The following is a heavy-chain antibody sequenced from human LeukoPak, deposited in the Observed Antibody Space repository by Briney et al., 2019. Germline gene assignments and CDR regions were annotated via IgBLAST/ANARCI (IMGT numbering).Heavy chain of an antibody. V-gene: IGHV3-74*01. Sequence: GGSLRLSCAASGFSFSSYWLHWVRRASGKGLVWGSHIKSDGSSTSYADSVKGRFTISRDNAKNTLYLQMNSLRVEDAAVYYCATVGGVSGRAFDMWGQGTVVTVSS. D-gene: IGHD2-8*01. CDR3: ATVGGVSGRAFDM. CDR1: GFSFSSYW. CDR2: IKSDGSST. J-gene: IGHJ3*02.